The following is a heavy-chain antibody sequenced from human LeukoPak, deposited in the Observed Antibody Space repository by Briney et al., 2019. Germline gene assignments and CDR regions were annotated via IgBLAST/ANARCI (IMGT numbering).Heavy chain of an antibody. CDR1: GFTFSSYA. Sequence: PGGSLRLSCAASGFTFSSYAMSWVRQAPGKGLEWVSAISGSGGSTYHADSVKGRFTISRDNSKNTLYLQMNSLRAEDTAVYYCAKGRDIVVVPAATHYWGQGTLVTVSS. V-gene: IGHV3-23*01. CDR2: ISGSGGST. J-gene: IGHJ4*02. CDR3: AKGRDIVVVPAATHY. D-gene: IGHD2-2*01.